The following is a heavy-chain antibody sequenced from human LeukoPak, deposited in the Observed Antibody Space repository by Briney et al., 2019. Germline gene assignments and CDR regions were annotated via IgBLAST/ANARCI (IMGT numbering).Heavy chain of an antibody. CDR2: ITSSSSYT. CDR3: AKRNYYGSGSYGGLDY. J-gene: IGHJ4*02. Sequence: GGSLRLSCAASGFTFSTYNMNWVRQAPGKGLEWVSSITSSSSYTFYADSVKGRFTISRDNSKNTLYLQMNSLRAEDTAVYYCAKRNYYGSGSYGGLDYWGQGTLVTVSS. V-gene: IGHV3-21*01. CDR1: GFTFSTYN. D-gene: IGHD3-10*01.